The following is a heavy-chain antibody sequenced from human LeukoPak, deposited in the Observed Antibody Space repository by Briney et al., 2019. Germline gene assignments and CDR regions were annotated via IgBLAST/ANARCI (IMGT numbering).Heavy chain of an antibody. D-gene: IGHD3-10*01. CDR1: GFTLGDYA. J-gene: IGHJ4*02. Sequence: PGGSLRLSCAGSGFTLGDYALSWVRQAPGKGLEWVGFIRSRFYGGRTVYAASVRGRFTISRDVSKSIAYLQMNSLKTEDTAVYYCTREDRVGLGDVSEYYFDHWGQGTLVTVSS. CDR3: TREDRVGLGDVSEYYFDH. CDR2: IRSRFYGGRT. V-gene: IGHV3-49*04.